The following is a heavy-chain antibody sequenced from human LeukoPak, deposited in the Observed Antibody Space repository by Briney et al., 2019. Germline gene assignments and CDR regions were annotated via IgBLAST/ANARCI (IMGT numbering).Heavy chain of an antibody. V-gene: IGHV3-21*01. Sequence: PGGSLTLSCAASGFTFSSYNMNWVRQAPGKGLEWVSSITSSSSYIYYADSVKGRFTISRDNAKNSLFLQMISLTAEETAVYYCARDPYSGGYWNYYYYYMDVWGKGTTVTISS. CDR3: ARDPYSGGYWNYYYYYMDV. CDR2: ITSSSSYI. J-gene: IGHJ6*03. D-gene: IGHD1-26*01. CDR1: GFTFSSYN.